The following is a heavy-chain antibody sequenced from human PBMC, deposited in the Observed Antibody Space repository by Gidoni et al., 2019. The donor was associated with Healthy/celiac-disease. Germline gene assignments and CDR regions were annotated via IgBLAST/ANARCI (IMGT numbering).Heavy chain of an antibody. D-gene: IGHD3-22*01. J-gene: IGHJ4*02. Sequence: EVQLVESGGGLVQPGRSLRLSCAASGFTFYDYAMHWVRQAPGKGLEWVSGISWNSGSIGYADSVKGRFTISRDNAKNSLYLKMNSLRAEDTALYYCAKDHYYDSSGYFDYWGQGTLVTVSS. V-gene: IGHV3-9*01. CDR2: ISWNSGSI. CDR3: AKDHYYDSSGYFDY. CDR1: GFTFYDYA.